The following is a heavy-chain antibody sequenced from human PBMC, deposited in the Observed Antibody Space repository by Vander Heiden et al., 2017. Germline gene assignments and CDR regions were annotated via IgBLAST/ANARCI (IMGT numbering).Heavy chain of an antibody. CDR3: AREPRGDFWGDTQGGGMDV. V-gene: IGHV3-30*04. CDR1: GFPFSSYA. CDR2: ISYDGSNK. J-gene: IGHJ6*02. Sequence: QVQLVESGGGVVQPGRSLRLSCAASGFPFSSYAMHGVRQAPGKGLEGVAVISYDGSNKYYADSVKGRFTISRDNSKNTLYLQMNSLRAEDTAVYYCAREPRGDFWGDTQGGGMDVWGQGTTVTVSS. D-gene: IGHD3-3*01.